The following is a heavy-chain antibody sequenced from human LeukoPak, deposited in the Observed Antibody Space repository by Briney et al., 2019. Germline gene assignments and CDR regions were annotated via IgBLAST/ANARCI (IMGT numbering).Heavy chain of an antibody. D-gene: IGHD3-16*01. CDR3: ARVGSVFYFQH. J-gene: IGHJ1*01. Sequence: PGGSLRLSCAASGFTFSSYWMSWVRQAPGKGLEWVSYISSSGSTIYYADSVKGRFTISRDNAKNSLYLQMNSLRAEDTAVYYCARVGSVFYFQHWGQGTLVTVSS. V-gene: IGHV3-48*04. CDR2: ISSSGSTI. CDR1: GFTFSSYW.